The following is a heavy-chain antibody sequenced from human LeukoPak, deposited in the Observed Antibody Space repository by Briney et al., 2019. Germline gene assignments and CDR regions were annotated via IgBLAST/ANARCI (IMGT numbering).Heavy chain of an antibody. D-gene: IGHD3-22*01. V-gene: IGHV4-34*01. CDR3: ARGLPYYYDSSGYYYGPRRYCYYYMDV. CDR1: GGSFSGYY. J-gene: IGHJ6*03. Sequence: PSETLSLTCAVYGGSFSGYYWSWIRQPPGKGLEWIGEINHSGSTNYNPSLKSRVTISVDTSKNQFSLKLSSVTAADTAVYYCARGLPYYYDSSGYYYGPRRYCYYYMDVWGKGTTVTVSS. CDR2: INHSGST.